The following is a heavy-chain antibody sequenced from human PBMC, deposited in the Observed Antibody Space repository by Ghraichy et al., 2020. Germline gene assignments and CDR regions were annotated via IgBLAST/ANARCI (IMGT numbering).Heavy chain of an antibody. Sequence: GESLNISCAASGFTFSSYGMHWVRQAPGKGLEWVAVISYDGSNKYYADSVKGRFTISRDNSKNTLYLQMNSLRAEDTAVYYCAKDLHYWGQGTLVTVSS. CDR2: ISYDGSNK. CDR1: GFTFSSYG. J-gene: IGHJ4*02. V-gene: IGHV3-30*18. CDR3: AKDLHY.